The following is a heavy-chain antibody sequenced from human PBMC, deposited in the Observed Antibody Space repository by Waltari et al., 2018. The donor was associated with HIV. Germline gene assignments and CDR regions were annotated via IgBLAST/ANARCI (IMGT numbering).Heavy chain of an antibody. D-gene: IGHD6-13*01. V-gene: IGHV1-18*01. CDR1: GYTFTSYG. Sequence: QVQLVQSGAEVKKPGASVKVSCKASGYTFTSYGISWVRQAPGQGLEWMGWISPDNGNTNYAQKLQGRVTMTTDTSTSTAYMELRSLRSDDTAVYYCARDSIAAAGTRVWAVGVYWGQGTLVTVSS. J-gene: IGHJ4*02. CDR3: ARDSIAAAGTRVWAVGVY. CDR2: ISPDNGNT.